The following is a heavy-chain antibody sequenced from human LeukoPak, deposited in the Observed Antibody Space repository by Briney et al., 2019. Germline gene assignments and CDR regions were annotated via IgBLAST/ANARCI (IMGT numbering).Heavy chain of an antibody. V-gene: IGHV4-38-2*01. J-gene: IGHJ4*02. CDR2: FYHSGST. CDR3: ARSPESGSYSFDY. CDR1: GYSISSGYY. D-gene: IGHD1-26*01. Sequence: SETLSLTCAVSGYSISSGYYWGWIRQSPEKGLEWIGSFYHSGSTYYNPSLKSRVTISVDTSKNQFSLKLSSVTAADTAVYYCARSPESGSYSFDYWGQGTLVTVSS.